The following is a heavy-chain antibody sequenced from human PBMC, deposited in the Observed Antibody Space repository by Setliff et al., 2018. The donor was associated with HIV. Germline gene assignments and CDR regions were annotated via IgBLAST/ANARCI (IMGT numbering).Heavy chain of an antibody. J-gene: IGHJ4*02. Sequence: SETLSLTCTVSGGSISTAKFYWNWIRQPPGKALGWLGIVYYTGSTNYNPSLKSRVAMSVDTSRNQFSLKLPSVTDADTAVYYCARRPIKGYGPFDSWGPGTLVTVSS. CDR1: GGSISTAKFY. CDR3: ARRPIKGYGPFDS. D-gene: IGHD2-15*01. V-gene: IGHV4-39*01. CDR2: VYYTGST.